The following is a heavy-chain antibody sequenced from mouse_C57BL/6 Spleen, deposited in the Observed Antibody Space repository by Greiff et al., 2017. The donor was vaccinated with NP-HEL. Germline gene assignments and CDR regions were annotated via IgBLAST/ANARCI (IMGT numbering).Heavy chain of an antibody. J-gene: IGHJ4*01. Sequence: EVMLVESGGGLVQPGGSLKLSCAASGFTFSDYYMYWVRQTPEKRLEWVAYISNGGGSTYYPDTVKGRFTISRDNAKNTLYLQMSRLKSEDTAMYYCARSYYGSSDYAMDYWGQGTSVTVSS. CDR3: ARSYYGSSDYAMDY. CDR1: GFTFSDYY. D-gene: IGHD1-1*01. V-gene: IGHV5-12*01. CDR2: ISNGGGST.